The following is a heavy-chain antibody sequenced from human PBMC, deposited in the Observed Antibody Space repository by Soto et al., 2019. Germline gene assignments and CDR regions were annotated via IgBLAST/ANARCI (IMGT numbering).Heavy chain of an antibody. CDR1: GGSFSGYY. CDR2: INHSGST. J-gene: IGHJ4*02. V-gene: IGHV4-34*01. Sequence: SETLSLTCAVYGGSFSGYYWSWIRQPPGKGLEWIGEINHSGSTNYNPSLKSRVTISVDTSKNQFSLKLSSVTAADTAVYYCARGPTVTTYYFDYWGQGTLVTVSS. CDR3: ARGPTVTTYYFDY. D-gene: IGHD4-4*01.